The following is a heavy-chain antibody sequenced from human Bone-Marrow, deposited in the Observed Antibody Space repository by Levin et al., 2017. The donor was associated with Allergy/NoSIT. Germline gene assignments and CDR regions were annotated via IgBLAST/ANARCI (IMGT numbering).Heavy chain of an antibody. D-gene: IGHD3-10*01. CDR1: GGSFSGYY. CDR2: INHSGST. V-gene: IGHV4-34*01. Sequence: SQTLSLTCAVYGGSFSGYYWSWIRQPPGKGLEWSGEINHSGSTNYNPSLKSRVTISVDTSKNQFSLKLSSVTAADTAVYYCARGRYYYGSGIRDWGQGTLVTVPS. CDR3: ARGRYYYGSGIRD. J-gene: IGHJ4*02.